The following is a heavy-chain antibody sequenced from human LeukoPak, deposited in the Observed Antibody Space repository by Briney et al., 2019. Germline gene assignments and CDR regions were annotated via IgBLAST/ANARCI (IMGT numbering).Heavy chain of an antibody. Sequence: GGSLRLSCAASGFTFSAYNMNWVRQAPGKGLEWDSSITGSSSYIYYADSVKGRFTISRDNAKNSLYLQMNSLRAEDTAVYYCARCRSSSQGYYHYFMDVWGKGTTVTVSS. CDR2: ITGSSSYI. V-gene: IGHV3-21*01. CDR1: GFTFSAYN. CDR3: ARCRSSSQGYYHYFMDV. J-gene: IGHJ6*03. D-gene: IGHD6-6*01.